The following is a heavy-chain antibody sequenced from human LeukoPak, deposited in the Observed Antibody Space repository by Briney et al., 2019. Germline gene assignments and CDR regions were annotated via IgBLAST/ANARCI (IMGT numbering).Heavy chain of an antibody. CDR3: AREIGDDSSLNALDI. J-gene: IGHJ3*02. D-gene: IGHD3-22*01. V-gene: IGHV1-2*02. CDR2: INPNSGGT. Sequence: ASVKVSCKASGYTFTGYYMHWVRQAPGQGLEWMGWINPNSGGTNYAQKFQGRVTMTRDTSISTAYMELSRLRSDDTAVYYCAREIGDDSSLNALDIWGQGTMVTVSS. CDR1: GYTFTGYY.